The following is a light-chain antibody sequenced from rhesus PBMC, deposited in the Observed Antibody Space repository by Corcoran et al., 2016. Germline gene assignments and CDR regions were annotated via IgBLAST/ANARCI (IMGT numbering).Light chain of an antibody. CDR3: LPDYSTPYS. J-gene: IGKJ2*01. Sequence: DIQMTQSPSSLSASVGDRVTVTRRASQGINKDLSGYQQKPGKAPTLLILAASRWQTGVSSRFSGSGSGTAFTLTICSLQPEAVAAYYCLPDYSTPYSFGQGTKVEI. CDR2: AAS. V-gene: IGKV1-94*01. CDR1: QGINKD.